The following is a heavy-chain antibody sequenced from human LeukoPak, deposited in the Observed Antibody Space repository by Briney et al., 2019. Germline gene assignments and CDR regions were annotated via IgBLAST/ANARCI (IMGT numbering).Heavy chain of an antibody. CDR1: GFTFSSYA. D-gene: IGHD3-22*01. CDR2: ISGSGGST. CDR3: AKKATAYYYDSSGYFPVGY. Sequence: GGSLRLSCAASGFTFSSYAMSWVRQAPGKGLEWVSAISGSGGSTYYADSVKGRFTISRDNSKNTLYLQMNSLRAEDTAVYYCAKKATAYYYDSSGYFPVGYWGQGTLVTVS. J-gene: IGHJ4*02. V-gene: IGHV3-23*01.